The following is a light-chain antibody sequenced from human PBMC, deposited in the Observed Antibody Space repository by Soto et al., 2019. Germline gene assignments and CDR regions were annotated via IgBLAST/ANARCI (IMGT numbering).Light chain of an antibody. J-gene: IGKJ1*01. CDR1: QSVTNSY. Sequence: EIVMTQSPGTLSVSPGERATLSCRASQSVTNSYLAWYQQKPGQAPRLLIYGASTRATGIPARFSGSGSGTEFTLTISSLQSEDFAVYYCQQYNNWPPWTFGQGTKV. CDR2: GAS. CDR3: QQYNNWPPWT. V-gene: IGKV3-15*01.